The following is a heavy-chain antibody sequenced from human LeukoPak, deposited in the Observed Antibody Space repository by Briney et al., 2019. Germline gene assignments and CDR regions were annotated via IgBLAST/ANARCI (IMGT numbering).Heavy chain of an antibody. J-gene: IGHJ3*02. CDR1: GFTFSHQY. Sequence: PGGSLRLSCAASGFTFSHQYMDWVRQAPGKGLEWVGRTRDKPNTYTTEYAASVKGRFTISRDDSKNSLYLLMNSLKIEDTAIYYCARVVADVFDIWGQGTMVTVSS. CDR2: TRDKPNTYTT. CDR3: ARVVADVFDI. D-gene: IGHD2-15*01. V-gene: IGHV3-72*01.